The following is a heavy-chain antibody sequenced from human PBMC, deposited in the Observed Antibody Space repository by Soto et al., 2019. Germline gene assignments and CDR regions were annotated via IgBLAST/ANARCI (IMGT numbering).Heavy chain of an antibody. CDR1: GFTFSSYA. V-gene: IGHV3-23*01. CDR3: AKDRSNQLLGGHDAFDI. Sequence: GGSLRLSCAASGFTFSSYAMSWVRQAPGKGLEWVSAISGSGGSTYYADSVKGRFTISRDNSKNTLYLQMNSLRAEDTAVYYCAKDRSNQLLGGHDAFDIWGQGTMVTVSS. J-gene: IGHJ3*02. D-gene: IGHD2-2*01. CDR2: ISGSGGST.